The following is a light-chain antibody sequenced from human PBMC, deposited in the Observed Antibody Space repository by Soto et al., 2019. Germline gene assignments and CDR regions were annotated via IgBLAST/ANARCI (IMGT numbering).Light chain of an antibody. J-gene: IGKJ3*01. CDR2: GVS. CDR1: QSVSVN. Sequence: EIVWTQSPGTLSLSPGERATLSCRASQSVSVNLAWYQQKPGQAPRLLIYGVSTRATGIPARFSGSESGTEFTLTISSLQSEDFAVYYCQQYNDWPFTFGPGTKVDI. CDR3: QQYNDWPFT. V-gene: IGKV3-15*01.